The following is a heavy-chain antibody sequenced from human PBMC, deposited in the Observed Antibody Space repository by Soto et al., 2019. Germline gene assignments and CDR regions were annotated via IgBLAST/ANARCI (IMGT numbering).Heavy chain of an antibody. J-gene: IGHJ4*02. V-gene: IGHV3-21*01. CDR2: ISSSSSYI. CDR1: GSTFSSYS. D-gene: IGHD5-12*01. CDR3: ARGGPYSGYDFGY. Sequence: GGSLRLSCAASGSTFSSYSMNWVRQAPGKGLEWVSSISSSSSYIYYADSVKGRFTISRDNAKNSLYLQMNSLRAEDTAVYYCARGGPYSGYDFGYWGQGTLVTVSS.